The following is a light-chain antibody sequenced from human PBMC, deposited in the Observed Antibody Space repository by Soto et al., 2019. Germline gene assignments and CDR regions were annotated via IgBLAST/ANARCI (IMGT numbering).Light chain of an antibody. V-gene: IGLV2-14*01. Sequence: QSALTQPASVSESPGQSITISCTGTSSDVGASDYVSWYQQHPGKAPQLIIYEISNRPSGVSNRFSGSKSGNTASLTISGLQPEDESDYYCSSYTTSHTLVFGGGTKLTV. CDR3: SSYTTSHTLV. J-gene: IGLJ2*01. CDR1: SSDVGASDY. CDR2: EIS.